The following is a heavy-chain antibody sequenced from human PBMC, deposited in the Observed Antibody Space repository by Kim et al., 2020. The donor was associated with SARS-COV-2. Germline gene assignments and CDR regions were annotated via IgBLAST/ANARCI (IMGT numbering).Heavy chain of an antibody. CDR2: T. Sequence: TYYNPSPKSQFTISVNTPKNQFSLKRSSVTAADTAVYYCAGRWLDGGGDYWGQGTLVTVSS. D-gene: IGHD6-19*01. CDR3: AGRWLDGGGDY. V-gene: IGHV4-39*07. J-gene: IGHJ4*02.